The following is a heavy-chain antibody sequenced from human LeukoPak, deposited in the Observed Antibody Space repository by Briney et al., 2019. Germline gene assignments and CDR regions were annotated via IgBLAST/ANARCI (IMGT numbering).Heavy chain of an antibody. J-gene: IGHJ4*02. CDR3: AKEEVTVTLDY. D-gene: IGHD4-17*01. CDR2: IYTNTHT. CDR1: GFTVSDNY. Sequence: GGSLRLSCAASGFTVSDNYMSWVRQAPGKGLEWVSVIYTNTHTYYADSVKGRFTISRDNSKNTLYLQMNSLRAEDTAVYYCAKEEVTVTLDYWGQGTLVTVSS. V-gene: IGHV3-66*03.